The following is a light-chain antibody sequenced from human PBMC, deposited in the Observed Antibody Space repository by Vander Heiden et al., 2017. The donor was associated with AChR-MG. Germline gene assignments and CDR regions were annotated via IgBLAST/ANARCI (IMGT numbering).Light chain of an antibody. CDR1: QPISSN. CDR2: DAS. Sequence: DIVLTQSPATLSASPGERVSLSCRARQPISSNLARYQQKPGQSPRLLIYDASTRATGIPVRFSGSRSGTDFTLTIDSLQSEDFAVYYCQQYNNWPITFGQGTRLEI. CDR3: QQYNNWPIT. J-gene: IGKJ5*01. V-gene: IGKV3-15*01.